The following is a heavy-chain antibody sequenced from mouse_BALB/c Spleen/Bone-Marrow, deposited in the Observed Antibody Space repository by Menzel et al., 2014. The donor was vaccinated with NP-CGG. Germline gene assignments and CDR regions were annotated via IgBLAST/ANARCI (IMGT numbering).Heavy chain of an antibody. D-gene: IGHD3-3*01. CDR1: GYTFTSYW. J-gene: IGHJ4*01. Sequence: QVQLQQSGAELVRPGASVKLSCKASGYTFTSYWINWLKQRPGQGLEWIGNIYPSDSYTNYNQKLKDKATLTVDKSSSTAYMQLSSPTSEDSAVYYCTRRGTGNAMDYWGQGTSVTVSS. CDR3: TRRGTGNAMDY. CDR2: IYPSDSYT. V-gene: IGHV1-69*02.